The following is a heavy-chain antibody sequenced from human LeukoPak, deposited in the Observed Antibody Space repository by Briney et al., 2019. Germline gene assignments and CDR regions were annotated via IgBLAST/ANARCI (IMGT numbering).Heavy chain of an antibody. Sequence: GASVKVSCKASGGTFSSYAISWVRQAPGQGLEWMGGIIPIFGTANYAQKFQGRVTITADESTSTAYMELSSLRSEDTAVYYCARERYYYVSSGPPLIGYFDYWGQGTLVTVSS. CDR3: ARERYYYVSSGPPLIGYFDY. J-gene: IGHJ4*02. V-gene: IGHV1-69*01. D-gene: IGHD3-22*01. CDR1: GGTFSSYA. CDR2: IIPIFGTA.